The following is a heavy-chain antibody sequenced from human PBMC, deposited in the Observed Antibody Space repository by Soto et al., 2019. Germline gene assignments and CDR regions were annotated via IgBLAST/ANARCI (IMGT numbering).Heavy chain of an antibody. Sequence: ASVKVSCKTSGYTFSAFYVHWARLAPGRGFEWLGWINPSNEITTFSQSFQGRVTMTRDTSTNTAHMELNSLTFDDTAVYSGMGGGWGDSPIDYWGQGTQVTVSS. D-gene: IGHD1-26*01. CDR1: GYTFSAFY. CDR3: MGGGWGDSPIDY. V-gene: IGHV1-2*02. CDR2: INPSNEIT. J-gene: IGHJ4*02.